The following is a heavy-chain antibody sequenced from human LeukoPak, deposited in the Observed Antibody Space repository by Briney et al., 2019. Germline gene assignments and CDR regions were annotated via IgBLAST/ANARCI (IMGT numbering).Heavy chain of an antibody. V-gene: IGHV3-48*01. CDR2: ISSSSSTI. CDR1: GFTFSSYG. Sequence: GGSLRLSCAASGFTFSSYGMHWVRQAPGKGLEWVSYISSSSSTIYYADSVKGRFTISRDNAKNSLYLQMNSLRAEDTAVYYCARERGYSYGQGYYYGMDVWGQGTTVTVSS. D-gene: IGHD5-18*01. CDR3: ARERGYSYGQGYYYGMDV. J-gene: IGHJ6*02.